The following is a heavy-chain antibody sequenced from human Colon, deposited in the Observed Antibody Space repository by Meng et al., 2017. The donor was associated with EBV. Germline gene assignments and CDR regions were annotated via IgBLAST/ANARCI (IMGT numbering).Heavy chain of an antibody. J-gene: IGHJ4*02. CDR3: ARGPGGSYYLYYFDY. CDR2: INHSGST. CDR1: GGSFSGYY. V-gene: IGHV4-34*01. Sequence: QVQLQNGGAGPLKPPETLSLTCAVYGGSFSGYYWSWIRQPPEKGLEWIGEINHSGSTNYNPSLKSRVTISVDTSKKQFSLKLSSVTAADTAVYYCARGPGGSYYLYYFDYWGQGTLVTVSS. D-gene: IGHD1-26*01.